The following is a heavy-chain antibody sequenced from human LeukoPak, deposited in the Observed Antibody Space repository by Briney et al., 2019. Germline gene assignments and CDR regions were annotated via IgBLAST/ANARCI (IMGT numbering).Heavy chain of an antibody. J-gene: IGHJ4*02. CDR2: ISSSGSTI. CDR3: ARDGWPGSSYYRPFDY. Sequence: PGGSLRLSCAASGFTFSDYYMSWIRKAPGKGQEWVSYISSSGSTIYYADSVKGRFIISRDNAKNSLHLQMNSLRAEDTAVYYCARDGWPGSSYYRPFDYWGQGTLVTVSS. V-gene: IGHV3-11*04. D-gene: IGHD3-10*01. CDR1: GFTFSDYY.